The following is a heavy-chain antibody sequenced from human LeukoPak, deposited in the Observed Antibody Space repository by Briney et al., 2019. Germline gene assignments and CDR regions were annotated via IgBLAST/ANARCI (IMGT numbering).Heavy chain of an antibody. D-gene: IGHD6-19*01. Sequence: ASVKVSCKASGYTFTSYGTSWVRQAPGQGLEWMGWISAYNGNTNYAQKLQGRVTMTTDTSTSTAYMELRSLRSDDTAVYYCASVRGYSSGWYSGGCCYGMDVWGKGTTVTVSS. CDR3: ASVRGYSSGWYSGGCCYGMDV. CDR2: ISAYNGNT. V-gene: IGHV1-18*04. CDR1: GYTFTSYG. J-gene: IGHJ6*04.